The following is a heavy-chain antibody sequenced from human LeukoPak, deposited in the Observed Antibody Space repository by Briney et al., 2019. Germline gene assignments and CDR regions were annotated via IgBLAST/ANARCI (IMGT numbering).Heavy chain of an antibody. Sequence: GGALRLSCASSGFTFSRYSMSWVRQAPGNGVEWVSSISSSCSYIYYADSVKGRFTISRDNAKHSLYLQMNSLRADDTAVHCCARGREILGYWGQGTLVTVSS. D-gene: IGHD1-26*01. V-gene: IGHV3-21*01. CDR3: ARGREILGY. CDR2: ISSSCSYI. J-gene: IGHJ4*02. CDR1: GFTFSRYS.